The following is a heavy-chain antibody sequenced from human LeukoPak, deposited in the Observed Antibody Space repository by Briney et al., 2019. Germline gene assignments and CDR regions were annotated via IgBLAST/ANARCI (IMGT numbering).Heavy chain of an antibody. Sequence: ASVKVSCKASGYTFTGYYMHGVRQAPGQGLEWMGWINPNSGGTNYAQKFQGRVTMTRDTSISTAYMELSGLRSDDTAVYYCAREGLGYYYYMDVWGKGTTVTVSS. CDR3: AREGLGYYYYMDV. CDR2: INPNSGGT. CDR1: GYTFTGYY. J-gene: IGHJ6*03. V-gene: IGHV1-2*02. D-gene: IGHD6-6*01.